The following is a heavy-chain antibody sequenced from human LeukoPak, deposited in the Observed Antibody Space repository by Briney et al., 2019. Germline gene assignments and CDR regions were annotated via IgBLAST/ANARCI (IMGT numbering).Heavy chain of an antibody. CDR1: GFTFSSYS. Sequence: GGSLRLSCSASGFTFSSYSMRWVRQAPGKGLEYVSAISSNGGSTYYADSVKGRFTISRDNPKNTLYLQMSSLRAEDTAVYYCVRSVCSGGSCNYYYYGMDVWGKGTTVTVSS. J-gene: IGHJ6*04. CDR3: VRSVCSGGSCNYYYYGMDV. V-gene: IGHV3-64D*06. D-gene: IGHD2-15*01. CDR2: ISSNGGST.